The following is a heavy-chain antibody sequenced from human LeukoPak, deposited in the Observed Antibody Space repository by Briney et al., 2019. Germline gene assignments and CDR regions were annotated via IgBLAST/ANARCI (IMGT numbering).Heavy chain of an antibody. V-gene: IGHV4-59*05. D-gene: IGHD6-19*01. CDR2: VYYSGST. CDR3: ARPLPVAGTGGDFDY. CDR1: GGSISSYY. Sequence: KSSETLSLTCTVSGGSISSYYWSWIRQPPGKGLEWIGSVYYSGSTYYNPSLKSRVTISVDTSKNQFSLKLTSVTAADTAVYYCARPLPVAGTGGDFDYWGQGTLVTVSS. J-gene: IGHJ4*02.